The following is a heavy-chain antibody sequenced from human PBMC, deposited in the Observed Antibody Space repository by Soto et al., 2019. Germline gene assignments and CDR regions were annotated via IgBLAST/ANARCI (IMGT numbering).Heavy chain of an antibody. D-gene: IGHD3-22*01. CDR1: GGTFSSYA. CDR2: IIPIFGTA. J-gene: IGHJ5*02. Sequence: QVQLVQSGAEVKKPGSSVKVSCKASGGTFSSYAISWVRQAPGQGLEWMGGIIPIFGTANYAQKFQGRVTITADESTSTAYMELCSLRSEDTAVYYCARAGGGAYYYDSSGYPLGWFDPWGQGTLVTVSS. CDR3: ARAGGGAYYYDSSGYPLGWFDP. V-gene: IGHV1-69*01.